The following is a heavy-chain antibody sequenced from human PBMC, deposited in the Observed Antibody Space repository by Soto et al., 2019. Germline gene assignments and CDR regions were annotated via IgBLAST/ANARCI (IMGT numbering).Heavy chain of an antibody. CDR2: IFWDDDK. D-gene: IGHD6-19*01. V-gene: IGHV2-5*02. CDR3: GKQWLGPRPYFDY. Sequence: QVTLKESGPTLGNPKKTSPLPCPSPGSHSALRRWGGGGFLNPPEKALGWLALIFWDDDKRYSPSLKSRLTITKDTSKNEVVLTLTNMDPVDTAIYYCGKQWLGPRPYFDYWGQGTLVTVSS. CDR1: GSHSALRRWG. J-gene: IGHJ4*02.